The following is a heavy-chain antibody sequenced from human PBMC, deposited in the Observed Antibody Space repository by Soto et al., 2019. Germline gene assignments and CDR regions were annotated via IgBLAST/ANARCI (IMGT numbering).Heavy chain of an antibody. V-gene: IGHV1-46*01. CDR2: ISPDGGRT. Sequence: ASVKVSCKASGYTFTTYYMHWVRQAPGQGLEWMGIISPDGGRTSYAQKFQGRVTMTRDTSTSTVYMELSSLRSEDTAVYYCARGDSTDCSNGVCSFFYNHDMDVWGQGTTVTVSS. CDR3: ARGDSTDCSNGVCSFFYNHDMDV. D-gene: IGHD2-8*01. CDR1: GYTFTTYY. J-gene: IGHJ6*02.